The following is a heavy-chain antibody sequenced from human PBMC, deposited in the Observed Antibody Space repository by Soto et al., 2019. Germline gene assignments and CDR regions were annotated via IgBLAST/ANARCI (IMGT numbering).Heavy chain of an antibody. Sequence: SVKVSCKASGGTFSSYPISWGRQAPGQGLEWMGGIIPIFGTANYAQKFQGRVTITADKSTSTAYMELSSLRSEDTAVYYCARDERGYYYYGMDVWGQGTTVTVSS. CDR2: IIPIFGTA. D-gene: IGHD3-16*01. CDR3: ARDERGYYYYGMDV. J-gene: IGHJ6*02. CDR1: GGTFSSYP. V-gene: IGHV1-69*06.